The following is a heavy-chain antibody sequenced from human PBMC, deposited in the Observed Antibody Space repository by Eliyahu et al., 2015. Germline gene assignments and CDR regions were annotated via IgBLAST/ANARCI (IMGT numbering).Heavy chain of an antibody. CDR2: INPYTNNT. V-gene: IGHV1-46*03. J-gene: IGHJ6*03. CDR1: GYTFSSYY. CDR3: TRNYYYMDV. Sequence: QVQLVQSGAEVKKPGASVKVSCKTXGYTFSSYYIHWVPQAPGQGLEWMGIINPYTNNTTYAQKFQGRVTMTRDTSTRTVYMELSSLRSEDTAIYYCTRNYYYMDVWGKGTTVTVSS.